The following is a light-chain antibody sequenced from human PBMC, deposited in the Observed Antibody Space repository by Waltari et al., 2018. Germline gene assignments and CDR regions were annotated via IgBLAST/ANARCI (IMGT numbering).Light chain of an antibody. Sequence: QSALTQPASVSGSPGQSITISCTGTSSGVGGYNSVSWYQQHPGKAPKLMIYEVSNRPSGVFNRFSGSKSGSTASLTISGLLAEDEADYYCFSYTSTTNRVFGGGTKLTVL. CDR1: SSGVGGYNS. CDR2: EVS. V-gene: IGLV2-14*01. J-gene: IGLJ3*02. CDR3: FSYTSTTNRV.